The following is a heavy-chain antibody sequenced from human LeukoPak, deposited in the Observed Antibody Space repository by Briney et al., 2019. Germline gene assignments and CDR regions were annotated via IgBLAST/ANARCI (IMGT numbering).Heavy chain of an antibody. D-gene: IGHD1-26*01. CDR3: ARMMGGSYFDP. CDR2: MNPNSGNT. V-gene: IGHV1-8*03. Sequence: GASVKVSCKASGYTFTGYYMHWVRQATGQGLEWMGWMNPNSGNTGYAQKFQGRVTITRNTSISTAYMELSSLRSEDTAVYYCARMMGGSYFDPWGQGTLVTVSS. CDR1: GYTFTGYY. J-gene: IGHJ5*02.